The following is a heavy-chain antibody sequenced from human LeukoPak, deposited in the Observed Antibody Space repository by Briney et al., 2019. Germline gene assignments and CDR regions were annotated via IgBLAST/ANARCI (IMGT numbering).Heavy chain of an antibody. CDR2: IKHSGST. CDR3: ARGRGS. Sequence: SETLSLTCAVYGGSFSGYYWSWIRQPPGKGLEWIGEIKHSGSTNYNPSLKSRVTISVDTSKNQFSLKLSSVTAADTAVYYCARGRGSWGQGTLVTVSS. J-gene: IGHJ5*02. CDR1: GGSFSGYY. V-gene: IGHV4-34*01.